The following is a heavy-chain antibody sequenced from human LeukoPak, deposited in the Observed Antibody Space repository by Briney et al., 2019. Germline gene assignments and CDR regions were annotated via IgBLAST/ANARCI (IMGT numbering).Heavy chain of an antibody. V-gene: IGHV4-4*02. CDR3: SRENGAFSPFGY. Sequence: PSGTLSLTCGMSGGSISTTNWWSWLRQFPRQGLQWIGEVSLEGVRNYNPSLTSRVTMSLDRAKNLLSLNLNSVTAADTAVYYCSRENGAFSPFGYWGQGILVTV. J-gene: IGHJ4*02. CDR1: GGSISTTNW. D-gene: IGHD2-8*01. CDR2: VSLEGVR.